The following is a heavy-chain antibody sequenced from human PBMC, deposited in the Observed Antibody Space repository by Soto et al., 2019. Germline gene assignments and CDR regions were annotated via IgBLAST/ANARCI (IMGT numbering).Heavy chain of an antibody. D-gene: IGHD5-18*01. J-gene: IGHJ4*02. CDR2: ISTSGSTM. CDR3: ARDIQVWKY. V-gene: IGHV3-11*01. CDR1: GFTFSDYY. Sequence: QVQLVESGGGLVKPGGSLRLSCSASGFTFSDYYMSWIRQAPGRGLEWVSYISTSGSTMFYADSVKGRFTISRDNAKNSLYLQMNILRADDTAVYYCARDIQVWKYWGQGALVTVSS.